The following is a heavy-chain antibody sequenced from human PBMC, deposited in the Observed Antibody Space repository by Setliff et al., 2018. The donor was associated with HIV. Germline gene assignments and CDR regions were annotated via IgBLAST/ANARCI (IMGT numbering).Heavy chain of an antibody. V-gene: IGHV3-30*19. CDR1: GFTFRSYG. J-gene: IGHJ5*02. D-gene: IGHD3-3*01. CDR3: ARGPYYKFWSGYYTGEGWFDP. CDR2: IWSDGSSK. Sequence: GGSLRLSCAASGFTFRSYGMHWVRQAPGKGLEWVAVIWSDGSSKYYADSVKGRVTISRDNSKNTLYLQMNSLRAEDTAVYYCARGPYYKFWSGYYTGEGWFDPWGQGTLVTVSS.